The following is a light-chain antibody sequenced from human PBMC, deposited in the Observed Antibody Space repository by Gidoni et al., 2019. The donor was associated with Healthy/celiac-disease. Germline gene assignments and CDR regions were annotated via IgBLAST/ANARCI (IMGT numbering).Light chain of an antibody. CDR1: QSVLYSTNNKNY. V-gene: IGKV4-1*01. Sequence: DIVMIQSPASLAVSLGERATINCKSSQSVLYSTNNKNYLDWYQQKPVQPPKLLIYWASTRESGVPDRYSGSGAGTDFTLTISSLQAEDVAVYYCQQYYSTPRGTFGQGTKLEIK. J-gene: IGKJ2*02. CDR3: QQYYSTPRGT. CDR2: WAS.